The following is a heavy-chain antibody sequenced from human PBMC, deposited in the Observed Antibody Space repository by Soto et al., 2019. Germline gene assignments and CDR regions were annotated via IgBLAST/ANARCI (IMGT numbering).Heavy chain of an antibody. V-gene: IGHV3-7*01. CDR2: IKGDGSEK. J-gene: IGHJ6*02. Sequence: EVRLVESGGGLVQPGGSLRLSRVASGFTFTSYWMSWVRQAPGKGLEWVANIKGDGSEKRYVDSVKGRLTISRDNAKNSVYLQMNSLRVEDTALYYCGRDEVRNGVGVWGQGTTVTVSS. CDR1: GFTFTSYW. CDR3: GRDEVRNGVGV.